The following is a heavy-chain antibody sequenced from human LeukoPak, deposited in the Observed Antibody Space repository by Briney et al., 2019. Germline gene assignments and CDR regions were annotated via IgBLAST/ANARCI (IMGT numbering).Heavy chain of an antibody. Sequence: ASVKVSCKASGYTFTSYYMHWVRQAPGQGLEWMGIIHPNSGSTTYAQKFRGRVTMTRDTSTSTVHMELSSLRSEDTAMYYCAKDSSRSYLDHWGQGTLVTVSS. V-gene: IGHV1-46*01. CDR2: IHPNSGST. D-gene: IGHD3-10*01. CDR1: GYTFTSYY. CDR3: AKDSSRSYLDH. J-gene: IGHJ4*02.